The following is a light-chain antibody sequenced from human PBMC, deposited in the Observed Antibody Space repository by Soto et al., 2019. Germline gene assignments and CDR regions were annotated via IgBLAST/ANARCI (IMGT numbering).Light chain of an antibody. J-gene: IGKJ1*01. CDR1: QSVSTN. V-gene: IGKV3-15*01. CDR2: GAS. CDR3: QQYTLWPWT. Sequence: DIVMTQSPATMSVSTGERATLSCRASQSVSTNLAWYQRKPGQAPMLLIHGASTRATGVPARFSGTVSGTEFALTICSLQSEDLAVYYCQQYTLWPWTVGHGTKVE.